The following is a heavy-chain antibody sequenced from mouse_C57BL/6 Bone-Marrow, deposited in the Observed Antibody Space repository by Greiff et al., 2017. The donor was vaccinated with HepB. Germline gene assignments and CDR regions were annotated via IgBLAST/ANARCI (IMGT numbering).Heavy chain of an antibody. CDR1: GFTFTDYY. Sequence: EVMLVESGGGLVQPGGSLSLSCAASGFTFTDYYMSWVRQPPGKALEWLGFIRNKANGYTTEYSASVKGRFTISRDNSQSILYLQMNALRAEDSATYYCARSSIYYDYDWFAYWGQGTLVTVSA. CDR2: IRNKANGYTT. J-gene: IGHJ3*01. CDR3: ARSSIYYDYDWFAY. D-gene: IGHD2-4*01. V-gene: IGHV7-3*01.